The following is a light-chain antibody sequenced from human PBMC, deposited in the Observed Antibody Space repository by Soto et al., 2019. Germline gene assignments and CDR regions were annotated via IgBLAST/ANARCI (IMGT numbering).Light chain of an antibody. Sequence: QPVLTQSPSASASLGASVKLTCTLSSGHSTYAIAWHQQQPEKGPRYLMKLNSDGSHSKGDGIPDRFSGSSSGAERYLSISSLQSEDEAEYYCQTWGTGIHVVFGGGTKLNVL. CDR2: LNSDGSH. J-gene: IGLJ2*01. CDR3: QTWGTGIHVV. V-gene: IGLV4-69*01. CDR1: SGHSTYA.